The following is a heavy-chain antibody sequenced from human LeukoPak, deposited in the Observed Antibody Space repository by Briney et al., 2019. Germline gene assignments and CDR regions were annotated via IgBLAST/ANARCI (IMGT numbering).Heavy chain of an antibody. V-gene: IGHV3-11*01. CDR3: ARDHDHVGGSEGGGFDY. Sequence: GGSRKPSCAASGFTFSDYYMSWIRQDPGKGLEWVSYISSSGSTIYYADSVKGRFTISRDNAKNSLYLPMNSLRAKDTAVAYWARDHDHVGGSEGGGFDYWGQGTLVTVSS. J-gene: IGHJ4*02. CDR2: ISSSGSTI. D-gene: IGHD3-16*01. CDR1: GFTFSDYY.